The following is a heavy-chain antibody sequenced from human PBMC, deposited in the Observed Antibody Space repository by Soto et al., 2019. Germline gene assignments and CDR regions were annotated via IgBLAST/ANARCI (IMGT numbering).Heavy chain of an antibody. V-gene: IGHV3-66*01. CDR2: IYSGGST. D-gene: IGHD2-15*01. CDR1: GFTVSSNY. Sequence: PGRSLRLSCAASGFTVSSNYMSWVRQAPGKGLEWVSVIYSGGSTYYADSVKGRFTISRDNSKNTLYLQMNSLRAEDTAVYYCAREAYCSGGSCYSHQNNWFDPWGEGTLVTVSS. CDR3: AREAYCSGGSCYSHQNNWFDP. J-gene: IGHJ5*02.